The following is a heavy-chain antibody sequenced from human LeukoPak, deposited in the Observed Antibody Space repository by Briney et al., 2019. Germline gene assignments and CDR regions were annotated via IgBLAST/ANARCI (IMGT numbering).Heavy chain of an antibody. V-gene: IGHV1-24*01. J-gene: IGHJ6*03. D-gene: IGHD4-11*01. CDR3: ATVNSSSIVTTLDYYYYYMDV. CDR2: FYPEDGET. Sequence: ASLKVSCKVSGYTLTELSMHWVRPAPGKGLGWMGGFYPEDGETIYAQKFQGRVTMTEDTSTDTAYMEMSSLRSEDTAVYYCATVNSSSIVTTLDYYYYYMDVWGKGTTVTVSS. CDR1: GYTLTELS.